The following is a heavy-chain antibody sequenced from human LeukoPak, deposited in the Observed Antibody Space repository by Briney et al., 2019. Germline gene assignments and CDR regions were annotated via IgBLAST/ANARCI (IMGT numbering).Heavy chain of an antibody. Sequence: ASVKVSCKASGYTFTGYYMHWVRQAPGQGLEWMGWVNPNSGGTNYAQKFQGRVTMTRDTSISTAYMELSRLRSDDTAVYYCARGGSSSWRDYYYYMDVWGKGTTVTISS. CDR1: GYTFTGYY. CDR2: VNPNSGGT. V-gene: IGHV1-2*02. D-gene: IGHD6-13*01. CDR3: ARGGSSSWRDYYYYMDV. J-gene: IGHJ6*03.